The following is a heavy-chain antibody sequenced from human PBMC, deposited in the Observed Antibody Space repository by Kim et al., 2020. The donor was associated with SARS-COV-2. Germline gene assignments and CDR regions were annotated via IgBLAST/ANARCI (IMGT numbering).Heavy chain of an antibody. CDR1: GGSISSGGYY. V-gene: IGHV4-31*03. J-gene: IGHJ3*02. D-gene: IGHD3-22*01. CDR2: IYDSGST. Sequence: SETLSLTCTVSGGSISSGGYYWSWIRQHPGKGLEWIGYIYDSGSTYYNPSLKSRVSISVDTSKNQFSLKLSSVTAADTAVYYCARAPITMIVVVNAFDIWGQGTMVTVSS. CDR3: ARAPITMIVVVNAFDI.